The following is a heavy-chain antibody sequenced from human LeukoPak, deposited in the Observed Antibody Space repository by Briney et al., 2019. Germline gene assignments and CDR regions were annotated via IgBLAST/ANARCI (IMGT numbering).Heavy chain of an antibody. J-gene: IGHJ5*02. CDR1: GFTFRSYS. CDR2: ISSSSSTI. Sequence: GGSLRLSCAASGFTFRSYSMNWVRQAPGKGLEWVSYISSSSSTIYYADSVKGRFTISRDNAKNSLYLQMNSLRAEDTAVYYCARDVLWYSSGPPNFDPWGQGTLVTVSS. D-gene: IGHD6-19*01. CDR3: ARDVLWYSSGPPNFDP. V-gene: IGHV3-48*01.